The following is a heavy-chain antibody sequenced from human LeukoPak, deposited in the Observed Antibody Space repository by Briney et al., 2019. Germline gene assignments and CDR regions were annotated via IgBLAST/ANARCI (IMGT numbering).Heavy chain of an antibody. Sequence: GGSLRLSCAASGFTFRSYSMHWVRQAPGKGLEWVSYMSSTSSSIYYADSVKGRFTISRDNAKNSLYLQMNSLRDEDTAVYYCARAAPYYYDSSGYSAFDSWGQGTMVTVSA. CDR1: GFTFRSYS. CDR2: MSSTSSSI. V-gene: IGHV3-48*02. D-gene: IGHD3-22*01. CDR3: ARAAPYYYDSSGYSAFDS. J-gene: IGHJ3*02.